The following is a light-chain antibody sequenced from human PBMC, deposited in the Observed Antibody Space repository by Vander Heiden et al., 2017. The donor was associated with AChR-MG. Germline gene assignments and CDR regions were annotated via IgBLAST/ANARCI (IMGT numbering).Light chain of an antibody. CDR2: AAS. Sequence: DIQMTQSPSSLSASVGDRVTITCRASQSISNYLNWYQQKPGKAPDLLIYAASRVQSGVPSRFSGSGSETDFTLTISRLQPEDFATYYCLRSQGLPLTFGQGTKVEIK. V-gene: IGKV1-39*01. CDR3: LRSQGLPLT. J-gene: IGKJ1*01. CDR1: QSISNY.